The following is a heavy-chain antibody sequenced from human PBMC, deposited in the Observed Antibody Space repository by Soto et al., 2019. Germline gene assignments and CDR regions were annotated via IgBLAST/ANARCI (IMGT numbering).Heavy chain of an antibody. CDR1: GGSISSYY. V-gene: IGHV4-59*01. CDR3: ARAVETTFFLYYFDY. Sequence: PSETLSLTCTVSGGSISSYYWSWIRQPPGKGLEWIGYIYYSGSTNYNPSLKSRVTISVDTSKNQFSLKLSSVTAADTAVYYCARAVETTFFLYYFDYWGQGTLVTVSS. J-gene: IGHJ4*02. D-gene: IGHD3-16*01. CDR2: IYYSGST.